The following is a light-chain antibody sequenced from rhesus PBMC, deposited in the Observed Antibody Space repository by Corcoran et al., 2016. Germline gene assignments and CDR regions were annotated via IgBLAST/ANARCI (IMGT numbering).Light chain of an antibody. J-gene: IGKJ1*01. Sequence: DIQMTQSPSSLSASVGDKVTITCHVSQDMSGWLAWYQQTPGKAPRPLIYAASRLQSGVPSRFSGSGSGTDYTLTISSLQPEDFAAYYCQQYDDLPRTFGQGTKVEIK. CDR1: QDMSGW. CDR3: QQYDDLPRT. CDR2: AAS. V-gene: IGKV1-19*01.